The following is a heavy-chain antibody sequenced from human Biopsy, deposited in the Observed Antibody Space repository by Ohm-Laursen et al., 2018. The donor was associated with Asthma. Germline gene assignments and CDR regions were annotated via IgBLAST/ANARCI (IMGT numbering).Heavy chain of an antibody. CDR3: AREGVAGTHIED. Sequence: SLRLSCAASGFSFSEFVMHWVRQAPGKGLERVAVISYDGSSIYYADSVKGRFTISRDNSKNTLSLQMNSLTAEDTAVYYCAREGVAGTHIEDWGQGTLVTVSS. CDR1: GFSFSEFV. J-gene: IGHJ4*02. D-gene: IGHD6-19*01. CDR2: ISYDGSSI. V-gene: IGHV3-30-3*01.